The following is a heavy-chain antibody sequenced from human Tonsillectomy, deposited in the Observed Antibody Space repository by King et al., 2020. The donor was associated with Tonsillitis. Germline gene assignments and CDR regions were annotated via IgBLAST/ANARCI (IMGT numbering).Heavy chain of an antibody. CDR1: GFTFNNYG. CDR2: ISYDGSKK. Sequence: VQLVESGGGVVQPGRSLRLSCAASGFTFNNYGMHWVRQAPGKGLEWVALISYDGSKKYYADSVKGRFTISRDNSKNTLYLQMNSLRAEDTAVYYCAKDPYYGSGSPNLFDPWGQGILVTVSS. CDR3: AKDPYYGSGSPNLFDP. D-gene: IGHD3-10*01. J-gene: IGHJ5*02. V-gene: IGHV3-30*18.